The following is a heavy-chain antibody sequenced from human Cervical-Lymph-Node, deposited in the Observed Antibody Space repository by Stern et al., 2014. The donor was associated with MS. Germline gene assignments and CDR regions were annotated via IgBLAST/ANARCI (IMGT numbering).Heavy chain of an antibody. V-gene: IGHV4-59*01. CDR1: GGSLRSYY. D-gene: IGHD3-22*01. J-gene: IGHJ6*02. Sequence: QVQLQESGPGLVKPSETLSLTCTVSGGSLRSYYLSWIRLAPGKGLEWIGYIDYSGNTNYNPSLKSRVTISVDTSKKQFSLKLSSVTAADTAVYYCARDRAYYDSHGYRSNGMDVWGQGTTVTVSS. CDR3: ARDRAYYDSHGYRSNGMDV. CDR2: IDYSGNT.